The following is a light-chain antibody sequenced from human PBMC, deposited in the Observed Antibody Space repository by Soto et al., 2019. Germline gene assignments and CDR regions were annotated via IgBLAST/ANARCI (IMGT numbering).Light chain of an antibody. J-gene: IGKJ1*01. V-gene: IGKV1-5*01. CDR1: ESIRTW. Sequence: IKMTQSPSTLSATIGDRVTITCRASESIRTWLAWYQHKPGKAPKFLIYDASSLESGVPSRFSGSGSGTEFTLTISNLQPDDFATYFCQQYNNYPRTFGQGTKVDI. CDR2: DAS. CDR3: QQYNNYPRT.